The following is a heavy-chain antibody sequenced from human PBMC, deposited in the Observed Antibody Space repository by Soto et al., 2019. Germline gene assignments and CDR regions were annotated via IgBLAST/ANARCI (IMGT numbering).Heavy chain of an antibody. CDR3: ARDQTDGYSSSWYYYYYYGMDV. CDR1: GFTFSSYG. V-gene: IGHV3-33*01. J-gene: IGHJ6*02. CDR2: IWYDGSNK. D-gene: IGHD6-13*01. Sequence: PGWSLRLSCAASGFTFSSYGMHWVRQAPGKGLEWVAVIWYDGSNKYYADSVKGRFTISRDNSKNTLYLQMNSLRAEDTAVYYCARDQTDGYSSSWYYYYYYGMDVWGQGTTVTVSS.